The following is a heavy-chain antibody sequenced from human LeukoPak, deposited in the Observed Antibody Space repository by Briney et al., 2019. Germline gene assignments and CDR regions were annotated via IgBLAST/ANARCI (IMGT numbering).Heavy chain of an antibody. CDR1: GFTFSSYE. D-gene: IGHD2-2*01. J-gene: IGHJ4*02. Sequence: PGGSLRLSCAASGFTFSSYEMNWVHQAPGKGLEWVSYISISGSTIHYADSVKGRFTISRNNAKNALYLQMNSLRAEDMAVYYCARDRPRVGLDYWGQGTLVTVSS. CDR2: ISISGSTI. V-gene: IGHV3-48*03. CDR3: ARDRPRVGLDY.